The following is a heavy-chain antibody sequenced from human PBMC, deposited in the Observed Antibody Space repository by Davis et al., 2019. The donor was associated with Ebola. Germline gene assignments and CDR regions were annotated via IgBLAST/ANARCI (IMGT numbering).Heavy chain of an antibody. V-gene: IGHV3-21*01. CDR2: ISSSSSYI. Sequence: GESLKISCAASGFTFSSYSMNWVRQAPGKGLEWVSSISSSSSYIYYADSVKGRFTISRDNAKNSLYLQMNSLRAEDTAVYYCARDRSSRANYYYGMDVWGQGTTVTVSS. J-gene: IGHJ6*02. D-gene: IGHD6-6*01. CDR3: ARDRSSRANYYYGMDV. CDR1: GFTFSSYS.